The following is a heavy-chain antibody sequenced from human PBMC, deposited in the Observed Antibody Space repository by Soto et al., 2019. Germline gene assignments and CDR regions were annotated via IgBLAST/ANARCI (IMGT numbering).Heavy chain of an antibody. CDR2: INGYNGYT. J-gene: IGHJ5*02. CDR1: GYTFTNYG. Sequence: QIQLMQSGAEVKKPGASVKVSCKASGYTFTNYGISWVRQAPGQGLEWMGWINGYNGYTNYAQKFQGRVSMATDTSTSTAYMERRSLRSDDTAVYYCARDGDEEANFDPWGQGTLVTVSS. D-gene: IGHD4-17*01. V-gene: IGHV1-18*01. CDR3: ARDGDEEANFDP.